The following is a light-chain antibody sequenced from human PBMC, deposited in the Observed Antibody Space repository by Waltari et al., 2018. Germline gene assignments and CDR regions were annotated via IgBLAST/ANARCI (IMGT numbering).Light chain of an antibody. CDR3: QQYNNWPPTWT. CDR1: QSVSSN. V-gene: IGKV3-15*01. J-gene: IGKJ1*01. Sequence: EIVMTQSPATLFVSPGERATLSCRASQSVSSNFAWYQQKPGQAPRLLIYGASTRATGIPARFSGSGSGTEFTLTISSLQSEDFAVYYCQQYNNWPPTWTFGQGTKVEIK. CDR2: GAS.